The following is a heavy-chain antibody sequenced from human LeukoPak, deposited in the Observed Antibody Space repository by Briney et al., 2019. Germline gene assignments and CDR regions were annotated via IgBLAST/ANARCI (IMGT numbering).Heavy chain of an antibody. V-gene: IGHV4-34*01. J-gene: IGHJ4*02. CDR3: ARGDGGPNPFDY. CDR2: INHSGST. CDR1: GGSFSGYY. D-gene: IGHD4-23*01. Sequence: SETLSLTCAVYGGSFSGYYWSWIRQPPGKGLEWIGEINHSGSTNYNPSLKSRVTISVDTSKNQFSLKLSSVTAADTAVYYCARGDGGPNPFDYWGQGALVTVSS.